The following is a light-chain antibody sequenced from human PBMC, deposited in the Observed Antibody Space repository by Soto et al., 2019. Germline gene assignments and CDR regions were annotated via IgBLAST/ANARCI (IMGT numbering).Light chain of an antibody. CDR3: QKFTSAPFT. Sequence: DIQMTQSPSSLSASVGARVTITCRASQGISNHLAWYQQKPGKLPKLLIYAASILQSVVPSRFSGSGSGTDFTLTISSLQPEDVAIYYCQKFTSAPFTFGGGTKVEI. CDR2: AAS. CDR1: QGISNH. J-gene: IGKJ4*01. V-gene: IGKV1-27*01.